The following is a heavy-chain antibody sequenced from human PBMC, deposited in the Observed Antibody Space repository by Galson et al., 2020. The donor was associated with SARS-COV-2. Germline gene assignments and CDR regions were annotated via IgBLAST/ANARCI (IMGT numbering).Heavy chain of an antibody. J-gene: IGHJ5*02. Sequence: GESLKISCAASGFTFSSYAMHWVRQAPGKGLEWVAVISYDGSNKYYADSVKGRFTISRDNSKNTLYLQMNSLRAEDTAVYYCARENNPIVVVVAAPPAFDPWGQGTLVTVSS. CDR3: ARENNPIVVVVAAPPAFDP. CDR2: ISYDGSNK. V-gene: IGHV3-30*04. D-gene: IGHD2-15*01. CDR1: GFTFSSYA.